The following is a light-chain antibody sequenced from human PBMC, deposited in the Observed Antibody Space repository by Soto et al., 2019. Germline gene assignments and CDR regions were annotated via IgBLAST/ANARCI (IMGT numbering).Light chain of an antibody. J-gene: IGKJ5*01. CDR1: QSVSVY. Sequence: EIVLTQSPATLSLSPGERATLSCRASQSVSVYLAWYQQKPGQAPRLIISDASDRAAGVPARFSGGGSGTDFTLTIDNLEPEDFAIYYCQQRSNWPPITFGQGTRLEI. V-gene: IGKV3-11*01. CDR2: DAS. CDR3: QQRSNWPPIT.